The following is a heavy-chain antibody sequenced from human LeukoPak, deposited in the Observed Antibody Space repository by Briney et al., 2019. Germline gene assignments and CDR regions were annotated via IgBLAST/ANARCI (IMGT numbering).Heavy chain of an antibody. CDR3: ARGVFQLPNSYYFDY. CDR1: GFTFSSYA. V-gene: IGHV3-64*01. Sequence: PGGSLRLSCAASGFTFSSYAMHWVRQAPGKGLEYVSATSSNGGSTYYANSVKGRFTISRDNSKNTLYLQMGSLRAEDMAVYYCARGVFQLPNSYYFDYWGQGTLVTVSS. D-gene: IGHD2-2*01. J-gene: IGHJ4*02. CDR2: TSSNGGST.